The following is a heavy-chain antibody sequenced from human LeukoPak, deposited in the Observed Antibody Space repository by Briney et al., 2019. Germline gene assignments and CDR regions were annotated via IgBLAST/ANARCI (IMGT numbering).Heavy chain of an antibody. J-gene: IGHJ4*02. CDR3: AKDNYDYGDYDGGDY. V-gene: IGHV3-30*02. CDR1: GFTFSTYG. CDR2: IRYDGSNK. Sequence: GGSLRLSCAASGFTFSTYGMHWVRQAPGKGLQWVAFIRYDGSNKYYADSVKGRFTISRDNSKNTLYLQMNSLRAEDTAVYYCAKDNYDYGDYDGGDYWGQGTLVTVSS. D-gene: IGHD4-17*01.